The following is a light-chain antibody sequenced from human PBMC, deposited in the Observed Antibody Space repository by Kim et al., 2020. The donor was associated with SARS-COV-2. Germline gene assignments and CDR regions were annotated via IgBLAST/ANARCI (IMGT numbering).Light chain of an antibody. CDR3: NSRDSSGNHLVV. Sequence: LGQTVRNTCQRADLRMYYASWYQQKPGQAPVLVIYGKNNRPSGIPDRFSGSSSGNTASLTITGAQAEDEADYYCNSRDSSGNHLVVFGGGTQLTVL. V-gene: IGLV3-19*01. CDR2: GKN. J-gene: IGLJ2*01. CDR1: DLRMYY.